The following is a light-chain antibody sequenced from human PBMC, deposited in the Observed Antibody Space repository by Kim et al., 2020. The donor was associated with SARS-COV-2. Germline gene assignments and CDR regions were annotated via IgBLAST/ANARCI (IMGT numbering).Light chain of an antibody. CDR2: DVS. CDR3: SSYTSSTILV. CDR1: SSDIGGYKY. Sequence: QSVLTQPASVSGSPGQSITISCTGTSSDIGGYKYVSWYQQHPGKAPKLMIYDVSNRPSGVSNRFSGSKSGNTASLTISGLQAEDEADYYCSSYTSSTILVFGGGTQLTVL. J-gene: IGLJ2*01. V-gene: IGLV2-14*03.